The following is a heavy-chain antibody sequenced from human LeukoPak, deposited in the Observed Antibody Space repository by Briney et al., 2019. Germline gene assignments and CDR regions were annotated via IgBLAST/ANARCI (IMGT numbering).Heavy chain of an antibody. D-gene: IGHD6-19*01. V-gene: IGHV3-11*01. J-gene: IGHJ3*02. Sequence: GGSLRLSCAASGFTFSDYYMSWIRQAPGKGLEWVSYISSSGSTIYYADSVKGRFTISRDNAKNSLYLQMNSLRAEDTAVYYCAGWTVALHAFDIWGQGTMVTVS. CDR1: GFTFSDYY. CDR2: ISSSGSTI. CDR3: AGWTVALHAFDI.